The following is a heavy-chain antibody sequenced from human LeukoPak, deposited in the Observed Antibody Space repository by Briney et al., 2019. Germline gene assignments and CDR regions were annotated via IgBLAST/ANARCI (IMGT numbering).Heavy chain of an antibody. J-gene: IGHJ3*02. CDR1: GGSIRRHY. V-gene: IGHV4-59*11. CDR2: NDDSGNT. D-gene: IGHD3-10*01. Sequence: SETLALICTVSGGSIRRHYWSWIRRPPGKGRECMGYNDDSGNTNYNPSLKSQVTISVDKSKNQFSLKLSFVTAADTAMYYCARSYYHNSGSHTVFDAFDIWGQGTRVTVS. CDR3: ARSYYHNSGSHTVFDAFDI.